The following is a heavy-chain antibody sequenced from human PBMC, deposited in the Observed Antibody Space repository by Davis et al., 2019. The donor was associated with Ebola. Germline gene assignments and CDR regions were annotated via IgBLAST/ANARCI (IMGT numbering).Heavy chain of an antibody. V-gene: IGHV4-39*07. CDR2: VYYSGST. J-gene: IGHJ4*02. CDR1: GGSIASSSYY. Sequence: MPSETLSLTCTVSGGSIASSSYYWGWIRQPPGKGLEWIGSVYYSGSTYYNPSLKSRVTISVDTSKNQFSLKLSSVTAADTAVYYCARAGGYDYVWGSYRSNYYFDYWGQGTLVTVSS. CDR3: ARAGGYDYVWGSYRSNYYFDY. D-gene: IGHD3-16*02.